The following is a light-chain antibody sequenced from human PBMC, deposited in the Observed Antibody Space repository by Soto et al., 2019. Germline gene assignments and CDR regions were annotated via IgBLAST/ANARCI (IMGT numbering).Light chain of an antibody. J-gene: IGKJ1*01. CDR3: QQLTSYPRT. CDR1: QGISNY. Sequence: DIPLTQSPSFLSASVGDRVTITCRASQGISNYLAWYQQKSGEAPKLLIYAASTLQSGVPSRFIGSGSVTEFTLTISSLQPEDIATYYCQQLTSYPRTFGQGTKVEIK. CDR2: AAS. V-gene: IGKV1-9*01.